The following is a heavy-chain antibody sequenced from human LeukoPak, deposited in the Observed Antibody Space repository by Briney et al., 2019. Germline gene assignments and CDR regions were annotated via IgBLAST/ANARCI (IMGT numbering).Heavy chain of an antibody. D-gene: IGHD3-16*01. Sequence: GGSLSLSCAVCGFTLRTYNVHCVRQAPGKGREWVSTLNSGRRYNGYADPGKGPFTISRDNAKNSMDLQRSSPTTEATALYYCVRSLGEADTFDNWGQGTLTTVSS. CDR3: VRSLGEADTFDN. CDR1: GFTLRTYN. CDR2: LNSGRRYN. V-gene: IGHV3-21*06. J-gene: IGHJ4*02.